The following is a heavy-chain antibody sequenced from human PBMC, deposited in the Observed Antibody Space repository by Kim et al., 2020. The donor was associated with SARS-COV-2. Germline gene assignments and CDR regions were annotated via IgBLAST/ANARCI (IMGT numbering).Heavy chain of an antibody. J-gene: IGHJ4*02. CDR3: ARTYDYGGNALDY. V-gene: IGHV3-30*04. CDR2: ISYDGSNK. Sequence: GGSLRLSCAASGFTFSSYAMHWVRQAPGKGLEWVAVISYDGSNKYYADSVKGRFTISRDNSKNTLYLQMNSLRAEDTAVYYCARTYDYGGNALDYWGQGTLVTVSS. CDR1: GFTFSSYA. D-gene: IGHD4-17*01.